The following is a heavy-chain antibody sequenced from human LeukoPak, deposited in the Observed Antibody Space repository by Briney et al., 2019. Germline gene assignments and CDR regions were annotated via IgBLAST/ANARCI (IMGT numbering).Heavy chain of an antibody. V-gene: IGHV1-18*01. Sequence: ASVKVSCTASGYTFTSYGISWVRQAPGQGLEWMGWISAYNGNTNYAQKLQGRVTMTTDTSTSTAYMELRSLRSDDTAVYYCARDRYYDFWSGPIHYYYYGMDVWGQGTTVTVSS. CDR1: GYTFTSYG. CDR3: ARDRYYDFWSGPIHYYYYGMDV. J-gene: IGHJ6*02. CDR2: ISAYNGNT. D-gene: IGHD3-3*01.